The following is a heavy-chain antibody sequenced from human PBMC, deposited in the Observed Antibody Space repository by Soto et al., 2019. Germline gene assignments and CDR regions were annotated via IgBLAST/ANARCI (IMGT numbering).Heavy chain of an antibody. Sequence: QVQLVESGGGVVQPGRSLRLSCAASGFTFRSYAMHWVRQAPGKGLEWVAVVSHDGKTEYHAASVKGRFTISRDTSANILSLQMNSLRDEDTAVYYCGREPYISGHYSGGCDVWGQGTMVTVSS. CDR3: GREPYISGHYSGGCDV. D-gene: IGHD3-22*01. CDR1: GFTFRSYA. CDR2: VSHDGKTE. V-gene: IGHV3-30*04. J-gene: IGHJ3*01.